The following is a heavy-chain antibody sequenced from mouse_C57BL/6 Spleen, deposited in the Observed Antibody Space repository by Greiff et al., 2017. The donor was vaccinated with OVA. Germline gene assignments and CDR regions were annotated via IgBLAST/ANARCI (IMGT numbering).Heavy chain of an antibody. V-gene: IGHV1-18*01. Sequence: EVQLKESGPELVKPGASVKIPCKASGYTFTDYNMDWVKQSHGKSLEWIGDINPNNGGTIYNQKFKGKATLTVDKSSSTAYMELRSLTSEDTAVYYCARTSNFLMGYWGQGTSVTVSS. J-gene: IGHJ4*01. CDR1: GYTFTDYN. D-gene: IGHD2-5*01. CDR2: INPNNGGT. CDR3: ARTSNFLMGY.